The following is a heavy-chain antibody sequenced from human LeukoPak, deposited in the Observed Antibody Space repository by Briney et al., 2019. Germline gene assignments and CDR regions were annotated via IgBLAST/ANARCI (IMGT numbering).Heavy chain of an antibody. CDR1: XYSFTSYY. V-gene: IGHV1-46*01. Sequence: AXXYSFTSYYXHWVRQAPGQGLEWMGIINPDGGSTIYAQKFQGRVTMTRDTSKSTVYMELSSLRSEDTAVYYCANSIAARNYFDYWGQGTLVTVSS. D-gene: IGHD6-6*01. CDR2: INPDGGST. CDR3: ANSIAARNYFDY. J-gene: IGHJ4*02.